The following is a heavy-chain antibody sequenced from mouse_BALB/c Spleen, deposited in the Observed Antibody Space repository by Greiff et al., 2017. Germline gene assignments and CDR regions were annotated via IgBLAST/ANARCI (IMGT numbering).Heavy chain of an antibody. CDR1: GFSLTSYG. Sequence: VQLQESGPGLVQPSQSLSITCTVSGFSLTSYGVHWVRQSPGKGLEWLGVIWSGGSTDYNAAFISRLSISKDNSKSQVFFKMNSLQANDTAIYYCARNGAYGNYLYAMDYWGQGTSVTVSS. CDR3: ARNGAYGNYLYAMDY. V-gene: IGHV2-2*02. CDR2: IWSGGST. D-gene: IGHD2-10*02. J-gene: IGHJ4*01.